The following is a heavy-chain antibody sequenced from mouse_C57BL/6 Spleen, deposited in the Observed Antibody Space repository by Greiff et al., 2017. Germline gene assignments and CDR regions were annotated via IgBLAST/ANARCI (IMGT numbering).Heavy chain of an antibody. CDR1: GYTFTSYW. V-gene: IGHV1-50*01. J-gene: IGHJ1*03. Sequence: QVQLQQPGAELVKPGASVKLSCKASGYTFTSYWMQWVKQRPGQGLEWIGEIDPSDSYTNYNQKFKGKATLTVDTSSSTAYMQLSSLTSEESAVYYCARGGTTVVRYFDVWGTGTTVTVSS. D-gene: IGHD1-1*01. CDR2: IDPSDSYT. CDR3: ARGGTTVVRYFDV.